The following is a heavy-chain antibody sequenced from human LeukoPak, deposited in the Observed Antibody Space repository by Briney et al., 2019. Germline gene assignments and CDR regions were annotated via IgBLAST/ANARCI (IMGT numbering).Heavy chain of an antibody. D-gene: IGHD3-3*01. CDR2: IYYSGST. J-gene: IGHJ4*02. CDR1: GGSISSSSYY. CDR3: ARAGNTIFGVVISYFDY. Sequence: ETLSLTCTVSGGSISSSSYYWGWVRQPPGKGLEWIGSIYYSGSTYYNPSLKSRVTISVDTSKNQFSLKLSSVTAADTAVYYCARAGNTIFGVVISYFDYWGQGTLVTVSS. V-gene: IGHV4-39*01.